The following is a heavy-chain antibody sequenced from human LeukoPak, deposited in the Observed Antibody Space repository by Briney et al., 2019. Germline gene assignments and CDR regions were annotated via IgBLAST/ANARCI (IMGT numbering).Heavy chain of an antibody. CDR1: GFTFSSYG. D-gene: IGHD6-13*01. CDR3: AKGKLAGD. J-gene: IGHJ4*02. V-gene: IGHV3-30*18. Sequence: PGGSLRLSCAASGFTFSSYGMHWVRQAPGKGLEWVAVISYDGSNKYYADSVKGRFTISRDNSKNTLYLQMNSLRAEDTAVYYCAKGKLAGDWGQGTLVTVSS. CDR2: ISYDGSNK.